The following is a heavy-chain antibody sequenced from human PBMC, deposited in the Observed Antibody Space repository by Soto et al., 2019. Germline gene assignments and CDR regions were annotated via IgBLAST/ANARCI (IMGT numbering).Heavy chain of an antibody. Sequence: SQTLSLTCAISGDIVASNSAAWNWISQTPSRGLELQGRTYYRPKWYTDYAESVKSRLTNNPDTSKHQVSLQLTSVPLVETAVYYCTSGSPSGRHVNCYYGIDVWGQGTTVTVSS. D-gene: IGHD3-3*01. J-gene: IGHJ6*02. CDR3: TSGSPSGRHVNCYYGIDV. CDR2: TYYRPKWYT. V-gene: IGHV6-1*01. CDR1: GDIVASNSAA.